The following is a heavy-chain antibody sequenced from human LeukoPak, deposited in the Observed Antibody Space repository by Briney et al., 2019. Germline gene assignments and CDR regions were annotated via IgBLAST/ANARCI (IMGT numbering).Heavy chain of an antibody. CDR3: ASPLEGTPRYYYYMDV. V-gene: IGHV3-11*04. CDR2: ISSSGSTI. D-gene: IGHD1-1*01. J-gene: IGHJ6*03. Sequence: PGGSLRLSCAASGFTFSDYYMSWIRQAPGKGLEWVSYISSSGSTIYYADSVKGRFTISRDNAKNSLYLQMNSLRAEDTAVYYCASPLEGTPRYYYYMDVWGKGTTVTVSS. CDR1: GFTFSDYY.